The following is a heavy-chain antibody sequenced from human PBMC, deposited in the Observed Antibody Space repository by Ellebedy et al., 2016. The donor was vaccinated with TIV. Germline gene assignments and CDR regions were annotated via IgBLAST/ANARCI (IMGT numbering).Heavy chain of an antibody. CDR1: GYTFTGYY. Sequence: AASVKVSCKASGYTFTGYYMHWVRQAHGQGIEWMGWFNPNSGGTNYAQKFQGRVTMTRNTSISPAYMELSRLRSDDTAVYYCASLPHYGDSGPWGQGTLVTVSS. D-gene: IGHD4-17*01. J-gene: IGHJ5*02. V-gene: IGHV1-2*02. CDR3: ASLPHYGDSGP. CDR2: FNPNSGGT.